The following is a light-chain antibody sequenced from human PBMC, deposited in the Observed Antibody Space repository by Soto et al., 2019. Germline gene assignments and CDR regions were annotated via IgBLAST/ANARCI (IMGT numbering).Light chain of an antibody. V-gene: IGKV3-20*01. CDR1: QTISSDY. CDR2: GTS. Sequence: EIVLTQSPGTLSVSPGERATLYCRASQTISSDYLAWYQQKPGQAPSLLIYGTSSRATGIPDRFSGSGSGTDFTLTISRLEPEDSAIYYCQQYVSWTFGQGTKVEIK. J-gene: IGKJ1*01. CDR3: QQYVSWT.